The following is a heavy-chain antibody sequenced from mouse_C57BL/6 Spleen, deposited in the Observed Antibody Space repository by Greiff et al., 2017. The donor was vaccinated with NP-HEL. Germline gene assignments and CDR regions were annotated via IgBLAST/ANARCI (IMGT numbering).Heavy chain of an antibody. J-gene: IGHJ4*01. CDR2: IRSKSNNYAT. Sequence: GGGLVQPKGSLKLSCAASGFSFNTYAMNWVRQAPGKGLEWVARIRSKSNNYATYYADSVKDRFTISRDDSESMLYLQMNNLKTEDTAMYYCVRLLGYAMDYWGQGTSVTVSS. CDR3: VRLLGYAMDY. CDR1: GFSFNTYA. D-gene: IGHD4-1*01. V-gene: IGHV10-1*01.